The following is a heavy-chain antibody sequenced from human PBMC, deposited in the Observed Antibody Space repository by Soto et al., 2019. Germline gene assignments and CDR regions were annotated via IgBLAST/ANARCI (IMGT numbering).Heavy chain of an antibody. CDR2: IFYTGTT. CDR3: ARLVVVAPVANA. CDR1: GGSINYNSYY. J-gene: IGHJ5*02. D-gene: IGHD2-2*01. Sequence: KTSETLSLTCSVSGGSINYNSYYWGWIRQPPGKGLEWVGGIFYTGTTYYSPSLKVRVTISVDTSKNSFSLNLTSVTAADTAVYFCARLVVVAPVANAWGQGTLVTVSS. V-gene: IGHV4-39*02.